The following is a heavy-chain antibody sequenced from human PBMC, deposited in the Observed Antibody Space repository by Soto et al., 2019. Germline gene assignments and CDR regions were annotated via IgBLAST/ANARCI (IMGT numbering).Heavy chain of an antibody. V-gene: IGHV4-31*03. Sequence: QVQLQESGPGLVKPSQTLSLTCTVSGGSISSGGYYWSWIRQHPGKGLEWIGYIYYSGSTYYNPSLKTRITISVDTSKIQFSLKLRSVTSADTAVYWCARAYYGSVNYYNPTLGMDVWGQGTTVTVSS. CDR2: IYYSGST. D-gene: IGHD3-10*01. J-gene: IGHJ6*02. CDR1: GGSISSGGYY. CDR3: ARAYYGSVNYYNPTLGMDV.